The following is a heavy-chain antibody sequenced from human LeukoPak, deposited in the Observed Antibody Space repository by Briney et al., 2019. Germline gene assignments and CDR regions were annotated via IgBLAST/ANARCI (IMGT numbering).Heavy chain of an antibody. CDR2: ISYDGSNK. CDR3: AKDRYPAVAATLDY. V-gene: IGHV3-30*18. Sequence: QPGGSLRLSCAASGFTFSSYGMHWVRQAPGKGLEWVAVISYDGSNKYYADSVKGRFTISRDNSKNTLYLQMNSLRAEDTAVYYCAKDRYPAVAATLDYWGQGTLVTVSS. J-gene: IGHJ4*02. D-gene: IGHD6-19*01. CDR1: GFTFSSYG.